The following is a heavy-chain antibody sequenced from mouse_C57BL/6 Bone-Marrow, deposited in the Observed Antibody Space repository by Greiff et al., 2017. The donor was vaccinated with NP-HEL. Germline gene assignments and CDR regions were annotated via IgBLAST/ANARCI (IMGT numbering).Heavy chain of an antibody. CDR3: AREGGLFVWFAY. V-gene: IGHV1-75*01. CDR2: IFPGSGST. Sequence: QVQLKESGPELVKPGASVKISCKASGYTFTDYYINWVKQRPGQGLEWIGWIFPGSGSTYYNEKFKGKATLTVDKSSSTAYMLLSSLTSEDSAVYFCAREGGLFVWFAYWGQGTLVTVSA. J-gene: IGHJ3*01. CDR1: GYTFTDYY. D-gene: IGHD1-1*01.